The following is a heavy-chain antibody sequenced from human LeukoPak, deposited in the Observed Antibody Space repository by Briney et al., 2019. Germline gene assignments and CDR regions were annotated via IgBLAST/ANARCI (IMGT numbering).Heavy chain of an antibody. D-gene: IGHD5/OR15-5a*01. CDR1: GYTFTGHY. CDR2: INPNSGGT. CDR3: ARGSPLVSTTPRGLDY. Sequence: ASVKVSCKASGYTFTGHYMHWVRQAPGQGLEWMAWINPNSGGTDYAQTFHGRVFMPRDTSISSAYMELSSLTSDDTAIYYCARGSPLVSTTPRGLDYWGQGTLVTVSS. J-gene: IGHJ4*02. V-gene: IGHV1-2*02.